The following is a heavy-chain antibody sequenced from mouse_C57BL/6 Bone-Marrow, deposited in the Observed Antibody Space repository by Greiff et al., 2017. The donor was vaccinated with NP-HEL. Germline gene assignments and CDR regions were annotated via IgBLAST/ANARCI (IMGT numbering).Heavy chain of an antibody. CDR3: ARWDTTGAY. CDR1: GYTFTSYW. J-gene: IGHJ3*01. V-gene: IGHV1-64*01. Sequence: VQLQQPGAELVKPGASVKLSCKASGYTFTSYWMHWVKQRPGQGLEWIGMIHPNSGSTNYNEKFKSKATLTVDKSSSTAYMQLSSLTSEDSAVYYGARWDTTGAYWGQGTLVTVSA. D-gene: IGHD1-1*01. CDR2: IHPNSGST.